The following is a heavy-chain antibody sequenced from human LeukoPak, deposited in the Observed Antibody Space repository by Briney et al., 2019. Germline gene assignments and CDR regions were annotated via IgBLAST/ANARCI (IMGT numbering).Heavy chain of an antibody. V-gene: IGHV1-24*01. CDR2: FDPEDGET. Sequence: ASVKVSCKVSGYTLTELSMHWVRQAPGKGLEWMGGFDPEDGETIYAQKFQGRVTMTEDTSTDTAYMELSSLRSEDTAVYYCATEIHDYADYRVVRWFDPWGQGTLVTVSS. CDR1: GYTLTELS. J-gene: IGHJ5*02. CDR3: ATEIHDYADYRVVRWFDP. D-gene: IGHD4-17*01.